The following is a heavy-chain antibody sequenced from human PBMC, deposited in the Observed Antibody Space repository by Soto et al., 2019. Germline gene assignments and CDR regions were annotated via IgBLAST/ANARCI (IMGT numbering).Heavy chain of an antibody. Sequence: GSLILSCAASGFTSWDYDMSWIRQAPGKGLEWVSYISRSGNTMYYGDYVKGRFTISRDNAENSVFLQMISLRAEDTAVYYCVREGRSSTSCNTGCAFDIWGQGTMVTVSS. V-gene: IGHV3-11*01. J-gene: IGHJ3*02. CDR3: VREGRSSTSCNTGCAFDI. CDR2: ISRSGNTM. CDR1: GFTSWDYD. D-gene: IGHD2-2*02.